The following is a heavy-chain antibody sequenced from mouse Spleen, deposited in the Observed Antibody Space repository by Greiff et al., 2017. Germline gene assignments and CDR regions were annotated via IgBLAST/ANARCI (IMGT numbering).Heavy chain of an antibody. CDR2: IDPSDSYT. J-gene: IGHJ3*01. D-gene: IGHD1-1*01. Sequence: VQLQQPGAELVRPGTSVKLSCKASGYTFTSYWMHWVKQRPGQGLEWIGVIDPSDSYTNYNQKFKGKATLTVDTSSSTAYMQLSSLTSEDSAVYYCARGNYGREFAYWGQGTLVTVSA. CDR3: ARGNYGREFAY. CDR1: GYTFTSYW. V-gene: IGHV1-59*01.